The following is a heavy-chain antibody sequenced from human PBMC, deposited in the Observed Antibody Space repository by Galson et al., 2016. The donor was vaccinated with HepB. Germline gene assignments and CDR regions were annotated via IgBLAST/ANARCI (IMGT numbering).Heavy chain of an antibody. V-gene: IGHV2-26*02. D-gene: IGHD1-26*01. CDR2: IFWNDEE. J-gene: IGHJ3*01. CDR1: GFSLRSARMG. Sequence: PALVKPTQTLTLTCIVSGFSLRSARMGVSWIRQPPGKALEWLAQIFWNDEESYSTSLKSRLTISRDTSKNQVVLSMTNMDPVDTATYYCARIHLNALSGRPDAFDVWGQGTVVIVSS. CDR3: ARIHLNALSGRPDAFDV.